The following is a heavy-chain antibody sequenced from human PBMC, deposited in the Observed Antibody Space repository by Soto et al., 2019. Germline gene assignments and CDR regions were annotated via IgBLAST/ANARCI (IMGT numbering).Heavy chain of an antibody. CDR3: AKDRGYDSSGYYYTDY. CDR1: GVTFGNYW. J-gene: IGHJ4*02. D-gene: IGHD3-22*01. V-gene: IGHV3-74*01. CDR2: VSPDGRTA. Sequence: PGGSLRLSCAFSGVTFGNYWMHWVRQAPGKGLVWVSRVSPDGRTATYADSVKGRFTISRDNAKSTLYLQMNSLRAEDTAVYYCAKDRGYDSSGYYYTDYWGQGTLVTVSS.